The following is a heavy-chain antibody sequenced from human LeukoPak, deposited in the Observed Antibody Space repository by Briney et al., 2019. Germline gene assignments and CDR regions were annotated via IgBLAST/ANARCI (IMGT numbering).Heavy chain of an antibody. D-gene: IGHD3-22*01. CDR1: GFTFSSYA. Sequence: GGSLRLSCVASGFTFSSYAMSWVRQAPGKGLEWVSAISGSGGSSYYADAVRGRFTISRDNSKNTLYLQMNSLRAEDTAVYYSAKTYYYDSSGYYYIDYYYYMDVWGKGTTVTVSS. J-gene: IGHJ6*03. V-gene: IGHV3-23*01. CDR3: AKTYYYDSSGYYYIDYYYYMDV. CDR2: ISGSGGSS.